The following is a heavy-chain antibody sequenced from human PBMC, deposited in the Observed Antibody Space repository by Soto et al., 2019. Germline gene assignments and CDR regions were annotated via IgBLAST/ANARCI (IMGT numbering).Heavy chain of an antibody. J-gene: IGHJ6*02. CDR3: ASREYCSSTSCYSYYHYGMDV. Sequence: QVKLIQSGAEVKKPGASVKVSCQASGYTFTSYGISWVRQAHGQGLEWMGWISAYNGNTNYARKIQGRVTMTTDTSTSTAYMELRSLRSDDTAVYYCASREYCSSTSCYSYYHYGMDVWGQGNTGTVSS. CDR1: GYTFTSYG. D-gene: IGHD2-2*02. CDR2: ISAYNGNT. V-gene: IGHV1-18*04.